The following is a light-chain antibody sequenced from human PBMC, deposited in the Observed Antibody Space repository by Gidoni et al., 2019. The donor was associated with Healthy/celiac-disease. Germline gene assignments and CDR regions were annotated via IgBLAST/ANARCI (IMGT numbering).Light chain of an antibody. J-gene: IGKJ4*01. CDR2: DAS. Sequence: EIVLTQSPATLSWSPGERATLSCRASQSVSSYLAWYQQKPGQAPRLLIYDASNRATGIPARFSGSGSGTDFTLTISSLEPEDFAVYYCQQRSNWPPFLTFGGGTKVEIK. CDR1: QSVSSY. CDR3: QQRSNWPPFLT. V-gene: IGKV3-11*01.